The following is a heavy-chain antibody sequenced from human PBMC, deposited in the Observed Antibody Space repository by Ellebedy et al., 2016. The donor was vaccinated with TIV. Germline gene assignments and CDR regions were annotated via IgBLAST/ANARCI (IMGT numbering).Heavy chain of an antibody. CDR1: GFTFSGYA. CDR3: AKLGQMLEYYYYYGMDV. Sequence: GGSLRLXXAASGFTFSGYAMTWVRQAPGKGLEWVSSLSDGGGSTYYADSVKGRFTISRDNSKNTVYLQMNSLRAEDTAVYYCAKLGQMLEYYYYYGMDVWGQGTTVTVSS. V-gene: IGHV3-23*01. J-gene: IGHJ6*02. CDR2: LSDGGGST. D-gene: IGHD2-8*01.